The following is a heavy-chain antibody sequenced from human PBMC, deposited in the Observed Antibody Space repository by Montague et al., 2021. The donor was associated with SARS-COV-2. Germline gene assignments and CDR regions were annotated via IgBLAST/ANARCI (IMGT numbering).Heavy chain of an antibody. CDR3: ARDGAVGARFDY. CDR1: GFTFSRHA. J-gene: IGHJ4*02. D-gene: IGHD1-26*01. V-gene: IGHV3-48*03. CDR2: IGSSSNTI. Sequence: SLRLSCAASGFTFSRHAMHWIRQAPGKGLEWVSYIGSSSNTIYYADSVKGRFTISRDNAKNSLYLQMNTLRAEDTAVYYCARDGAVGARFDYWGQGTLVTVSS.